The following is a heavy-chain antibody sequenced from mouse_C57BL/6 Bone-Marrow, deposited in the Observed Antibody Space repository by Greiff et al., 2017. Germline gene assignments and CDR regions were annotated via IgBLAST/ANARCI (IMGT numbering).Heavy chain of an antibody. D-gene: IGHD1-1*01. CDR2: IGLENGDY. CDR1: GFNIKDDY. J-gene: IGHJ2*01. Sequence: VQLLQSGAELVRPGASVKLSCTASGFNIKDDYMHWVKPRPEQGLEWIGWIGLENGDYASASKFPGKGTITADTSSNTAYLQLSSLTSDDTAVYYCTTWSTTVVGDYWGQGTTLTVSS. V-gene: IGHV14-4*01. CDR3: TTWSTTVVGDY.